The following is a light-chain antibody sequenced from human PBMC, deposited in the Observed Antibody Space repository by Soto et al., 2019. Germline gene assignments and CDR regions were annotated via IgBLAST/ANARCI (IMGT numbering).Light chain of an antibody. CDR2: GAS. V-gene: IGKV3-20*01. CDR1: QTIYSAH. Sequence: ETVLTQSPGTLSLSPGERGTLSCRASQTIYSAHLAWYQQKPGQAPRLLIFGASTRATGIADRFSGSGSGTDFTLTISRLEPEDSAVYYCQHYDGSPLTFGGGTKVEIK. J-gene: IGKJ4*01. CDR3: QHYDGSPLT.